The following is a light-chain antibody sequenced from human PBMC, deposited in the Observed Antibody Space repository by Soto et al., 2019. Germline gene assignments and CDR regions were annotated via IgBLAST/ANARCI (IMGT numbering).Light chain of an antibody. Sequence: EIVLTQSPGTLSLSPGERATLSCRASQSVSSSYLAWYQQKPGQAPRLVIYGASSRATGIPDRFSGSRSGADFTLKIRRREPEDFALYYCQQYGNSPPWTFGQGTKLELK. CDR1: QSVSSSY. J-gene: IGKJ1*01. V-gene: IGKV3-20*01. CDR2: GAS. CDR3: QQYGNSPPWT.